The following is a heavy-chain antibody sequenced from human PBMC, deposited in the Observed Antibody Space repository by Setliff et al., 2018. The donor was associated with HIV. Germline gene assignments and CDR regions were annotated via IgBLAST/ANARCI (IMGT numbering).Heavy chain of an antibody. D-gene: IGHD3-22*01. Sequence: ASVKVSCKASGYTFTAYYIHWVRQAPGQGLEWMGRIIPNSGGTNYAQKFQDRVTMTRDTSISTAYMELSSLRSEDTAVYYCASWHDSGGYSNYYYYGMDVWGQGTTVTVSS. V-gene: IGHV1-2*06. CDR1: GYTFTAYY. CDR2: IIPNSGGT. J-gene: IGHJ6*02. CDR3: ASWHDSGGYSNYYYYGMDV.